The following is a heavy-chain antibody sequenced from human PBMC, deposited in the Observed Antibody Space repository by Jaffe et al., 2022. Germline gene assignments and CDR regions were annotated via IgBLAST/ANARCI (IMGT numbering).Heavy chain of an antibody. CDR2: VDTGGTT. D-gene: IGHD5-18*01. CDR3: ARALQDTSMATALGY. Sequence: QVQLQESGPGLVKPSQTLSLTCTVSGGSIGSGSYYWSWIRQPAGKGLEWIGRVDTGGTTNYNTSLKSRVTISIDTSKNQFSLKLSSVTAADTAMYYCARALQDTSMATALGYWGQGTLVTVSS. V-gene: IGHV4-61*02. CDR1: GGSIGSGSYY. J-gene: IGHJ4*02.